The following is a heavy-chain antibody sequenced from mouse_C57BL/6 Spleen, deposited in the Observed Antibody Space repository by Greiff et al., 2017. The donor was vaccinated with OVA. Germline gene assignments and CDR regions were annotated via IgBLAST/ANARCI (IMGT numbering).Heavy chain of an antibody. CDR3: ARSSNYLDY. D-gene: IGHD2-10*02. V-gene: IGHV1-55*01. Sequence: QVQLQQSGPELVKPGASVKISCKASGYSFTGYWITWVKQRPGQGLEWIGDIYPGSGSTNYNEKFKSKATLTVDTSSSTAYMQLSSLTSEDSAVYYCARSSNYLDYWGQGTTLTVSS. CDR1: GYSFTGYW. J-gene: IGHJ2*01. CDR2: IYPGSGST.